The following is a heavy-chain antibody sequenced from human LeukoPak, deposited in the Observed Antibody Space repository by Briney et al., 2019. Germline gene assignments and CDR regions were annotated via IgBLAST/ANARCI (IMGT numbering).Heavy chain of an antibody. CDR3: ARRLGLATITDWFDP. D-gene: IGHD5-12*01. J-gene: IGHJ5*02. V-gene: IGHV5-51*01. CDR2: IYPGDSDT. Sequence: GESLQISCKGSGSIFTSYWIGWVRQLPGKGLEWMGIIYPGDSDTRYSPSFQGQVTISADKSISTAYLQWSSLKASDTAMYYCARRLGLATITDWFDPWGQGTLVTVSS. CDR1: GSIFTSYW.